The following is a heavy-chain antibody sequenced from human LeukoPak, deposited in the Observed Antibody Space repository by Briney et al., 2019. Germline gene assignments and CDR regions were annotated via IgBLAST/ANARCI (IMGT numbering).Heavy chain of an antibody. CDR3: ARAPQGTRGSFGNYHMDV. V-gene: IGHV3-30-3*01. D-gene: IGHD3-10*01. J-gene: IGHJ6*02. CDR2: ISYDGSIK. Sequence: GRSLRLSCAAPGFIFRNYAMHWVRRAPGKGLEWVAAISYDGSIKDHADSVRGRFTISRDNSQNTLDLQMNSLRGEDTGVYFCARAPQGTRGSFGNYHMDVWGQGTTVTVS. CDR1: GFIFRNYA.